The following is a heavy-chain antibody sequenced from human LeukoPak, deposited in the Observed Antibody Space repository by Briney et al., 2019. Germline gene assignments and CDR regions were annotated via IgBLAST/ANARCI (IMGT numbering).Heavy chain of an antibody. Sequence: PGGSLRLSCAASGFTFSSYGMSWVRLAPGKGLEWDSAICGSGGSTYYADSVKGRFTISRDNSKNTLYLQMNSLRAEDTAVYYCANIGHPAAAGTNYYYYMDVWGKGTTVTISS. D-gene: IGHD6-13*01. CDR3: ANIGHPAAAGTNYYYYMDV. V-gene: IGHV3-23*01. CDR1: GFTFSSYG. CDR2: ICGSGGST. J-gene: IGHJ6*03.